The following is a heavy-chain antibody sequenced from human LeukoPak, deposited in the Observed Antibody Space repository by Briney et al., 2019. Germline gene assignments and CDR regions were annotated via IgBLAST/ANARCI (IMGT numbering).Heavy chain of an antibody. J-gene: IGHJ4*02. V-gene: IGHV4-39*07. CDR3: ARGKYYGDKADY. D-gene: IGHD4-23*01. CDR1: GDSINRSSYY. CDR2: IYYGGTT. Sequence: ASETLSLTCTVSGDSINRSSYYWGWIRQPPGKGLEWIGSIYYGGTTYYNPSLKSRVTISEDTSKKQPSLKLTSVTAADTAVYYCARGKYYGDKADYWGQGTLVTVSS.